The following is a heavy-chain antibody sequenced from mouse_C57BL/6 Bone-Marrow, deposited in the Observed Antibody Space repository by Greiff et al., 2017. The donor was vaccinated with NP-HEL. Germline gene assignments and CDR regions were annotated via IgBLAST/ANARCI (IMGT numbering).Heavy chain of an antibody. CDR3: ARTAQATREYFDY. CDR1: GYTFTSYW. V-gene: IGHV1-7*01. D-gene: IGHD3-2*02. Sequence: QVQLQQSGAELAKPGASVKLSCKASGYTFTSYWMHWVKQRPGQGLEWIGYINPSSGYTKYNQKFKDKATLTADKSSSTAYMQLSSLTYEDSAVYYCARTAQATREYFDYWGQGTTLTVSS. CDR2: INPSSGYT. J-gene: IGHJ2*01.